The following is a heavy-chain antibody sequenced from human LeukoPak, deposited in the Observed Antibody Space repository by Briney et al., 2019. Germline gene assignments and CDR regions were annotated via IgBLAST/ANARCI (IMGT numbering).Heavy chain of an antibody. Sequence: GGSLRLSCAASGFTFSTYSMNWVRQAPGKGLEWVSSISSNNRYIYYADSVKGRFTISRDNAKNSLYLQMSSLRAEDTAVYYCARDRDSSGWYRIDYWGQGTLVTVSS. CDR1: GFTFSTYS. V-gene: IGHV3-21*01. CDR2: ISSNNRYI. CDR3: ARDRDSSGWYRIDY. J-gene: IGHJ4*02. D-gene: IGHD6-19*01.